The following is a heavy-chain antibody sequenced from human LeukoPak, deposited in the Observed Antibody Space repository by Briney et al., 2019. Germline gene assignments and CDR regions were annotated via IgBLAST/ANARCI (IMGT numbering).Heavy chain of an antibody. CDR2: INPNSGGT. CDR1: GYTFTGYY. Sequence: ASVKVSCKASGYTFTGYYMHWVRQAPGQGLEWMGWINPNSGGTNYAQKFQGRVTMTRNTSISTAYMELSSLRSEDTAVYYCARSGAMTFYYYYMDVWGKGTTVTISS. J-gene: IGHJ6*03. CDR3: ARSGAMTFYYYYMDV. V-gene: IGHV1-2*02. D-gene: IGHD3/OR15-3a*01.